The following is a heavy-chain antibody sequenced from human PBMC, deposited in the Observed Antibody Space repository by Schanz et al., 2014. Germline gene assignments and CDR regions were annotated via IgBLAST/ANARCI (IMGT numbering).Heavy chain of an antibody. Sequence: EVRLVESGGGLVQSGGSLRLSCAASGFTFSSYWMHWVRQAPGKGLVWVSRINSDDTTKTYADSVKGRFTISRDNGEDTTYLQMNSLRVEDTGVYYCAREYASTWFESNVMAGRIDNWGQGTLVTVSS. J-gene: IGHJ4*02. D-gene: IGHD2-8*01. CDR2: INSDDTTK. CDR1: GFTFSSYW. V-gene: IGHV3-74*03. CDR3: AREYASTWFESNVMAGRIDN.